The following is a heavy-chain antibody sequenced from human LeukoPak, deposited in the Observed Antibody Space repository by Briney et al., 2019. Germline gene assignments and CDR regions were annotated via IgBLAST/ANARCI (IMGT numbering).Heavy chain of an antibody. CDR1: GFTFSSYG. J-gene: IGHJ4*02. Sequence: PGRSLRLSCAASGFTFSSYGMQWVRQAPGKGLEWVAVIWEDGSNTYYADSVKGRFTISRDNSKNTLYLQMNSLRDEDAAIYYCARGSHSSGWPGLYYFDFCGQGTRVTVSS. CDR2: IWEDGSNT. V-gene: IGHV3-33*01. D-gene: IGHD6-19*01. CDR3: ARGSHSSGWPGLYYFDF.